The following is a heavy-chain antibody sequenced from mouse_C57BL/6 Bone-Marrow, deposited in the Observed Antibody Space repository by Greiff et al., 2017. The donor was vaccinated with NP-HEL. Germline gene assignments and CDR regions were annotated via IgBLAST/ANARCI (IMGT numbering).Heavy chain of an antibody. D-gene: IGHD1-1*01. V-gene: IGHV5-4*03. J-gene: IGHJ3*01. CDR2: ISDGGSYT. Sequence: EVKLVESGGGLVKPGGSLKLSCAASGFTFSSYAMSWVRQTPEKRLEWVATISDGGSYTYYPDNVKGRFPISRDNAKNNLYLQMSHLKSEDTAMYYCARGYYYGSSYGFAYWGQGTLVTVSA. CDR3: ARGYYYGSSYGFAY. CDR1: GFTFSSYA.